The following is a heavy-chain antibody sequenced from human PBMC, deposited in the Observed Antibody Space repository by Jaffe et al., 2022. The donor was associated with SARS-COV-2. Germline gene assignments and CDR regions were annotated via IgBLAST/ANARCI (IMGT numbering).Heavy chain of an antibody. CDR1: GFTFSDYY. Sequence: EVQLVESGGGLVQPGGSLRLSCAASGFTFSDYYMSWVRQAPGKGLEWVANIRQDGSEKNYVDSVKGRFSISRDNAQNSLFLQMNSLRDEDTAMYYCARGGYNGYFIYWGLGTLVTVSS. CDR2: IRQDGSEK. CDR3: ARGGYNGYFIY. D-gene: IGHD1-1*01. J-gene: IGHJ4*02. V-gene: IGHV3-7*03.